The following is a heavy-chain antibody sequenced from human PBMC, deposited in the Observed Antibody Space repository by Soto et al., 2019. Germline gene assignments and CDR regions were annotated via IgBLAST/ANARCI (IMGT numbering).Heavy chain of an antibody. CDR1: GGTFSSYT. Sequence: QVQLVQSGAEVKKPGSSVKVSCKASGGTFSSYTISWVRQAPGQGLEWMGRIIPILGIANYAQKFQGRVTITADKSTSTAYMELSSLRSEDTAVYYCARGPGTTSSSWYRIDYWGQGTLVTVSS. V-gene: IGHV1-69*02. J-gene: IGHJ4*02. D-gene: IGHD6-13*01. CDR3: ARGPGTTSSSWYRIDY. CDR2: IIPILGIA.